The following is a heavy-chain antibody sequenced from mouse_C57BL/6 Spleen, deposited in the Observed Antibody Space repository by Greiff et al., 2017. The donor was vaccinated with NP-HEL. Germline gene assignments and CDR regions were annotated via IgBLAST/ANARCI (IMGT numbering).Heavy chain of an antibody. CDR1: GYTFTSYW. J-gene: IGHJ4*01. D-gene: IGHD1-1*01. V-gene: IGHV1-61*01. Sequence: VQLQQPGAELVRPGSSVKLSCKASGYTFTSYWMDWVKQRPGQGLEWIGNIYPSDSETHYNQKFKDKATLTVDKSSSTAYMQLSSLTYEDSAVYYCARGGLRDAMDYWGQGTSVTVSS. CDR2: IYPSDSET. CDR3: ARGGLRDAMDY.